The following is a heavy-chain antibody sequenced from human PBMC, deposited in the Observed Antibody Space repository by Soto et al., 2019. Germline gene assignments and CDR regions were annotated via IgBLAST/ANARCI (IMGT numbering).Heavy chain of an antibody. CDR1: GGSISSGGYY. CDR3: ARRRYGDYDILTGHGYFDY. CDR2: IYYSGST. Sequence: QVQLQESGPGLVKPSQTLSLTCTVSGGSISSGGYYWSWIRQHPGKGLEWIGYIYYSGSTYYNPSLKSRVTISVDTSKNQFSLKLSSVTAADTAVYYCARRRYGDYDILTGHGYFDYWGQGTLVTVSS. J-gene: IGHJ4*02. V-gene: IGHV4-31*03. D-gene: IGHD3-9*01.